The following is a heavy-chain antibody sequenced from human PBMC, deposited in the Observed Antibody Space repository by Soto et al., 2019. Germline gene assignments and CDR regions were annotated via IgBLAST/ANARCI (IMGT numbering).Heavy chain of an antibody. CDR1: GITVSSYY. CDR2: IYAGTIT. J-gene: IGHJ4*02. Sequence: GGSLRLSCAVSGITVSSYYMSWVRQAAGKGLEWVSVIYAGTITYYADSVRGRFTIYRDNSKNTLNLEMNSLRVEDTAVYYCARIPYDNSGTIFDYWGQGTLVTVSS. D-gene: IGHD3-22*01. V-gene: IGHV3-53*01. CDR3: ARIPYDNSGTIFDY.